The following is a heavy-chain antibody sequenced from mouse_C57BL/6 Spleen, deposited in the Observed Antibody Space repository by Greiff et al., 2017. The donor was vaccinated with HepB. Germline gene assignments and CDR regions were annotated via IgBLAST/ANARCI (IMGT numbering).Heavy chain of an antibody. CDR3: ARSPYYYYGTLYAMDY. Sequence: EVKLMESGPELVKPGASVKIPCKASGYTFTDYNMDWVKQSHGKSLEWIGDINPNNGGTIYNQKFKGKATLTVDKSSSTAYMELRSLTSEDTAVYYCARSPYYYYGTLYAMDYWGQGTSVTVSS. CDR1: GYTFTDYN. V-gene: IGHV1-18*01. D-gene: IGHD1-1*01. CDR2: INPNNGGT. J-gene: IGHJ4*01.